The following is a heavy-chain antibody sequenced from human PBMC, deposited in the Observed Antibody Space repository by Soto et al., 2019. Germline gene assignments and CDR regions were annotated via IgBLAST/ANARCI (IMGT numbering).Heavy chain of an antibody. J-gene: IGHJ6*02. CDR1: GGTFSSYA. V-gene: IGHV1-69*13. Sequence: ASVKVSCKASGGTFSSYAISWVLQAPGQGLEWMGGIIPIFGTANYAQKFQGRVTITADESTSTAYMELSSLRSEDTAVYYCAGHRLRYFDWLSRPNYYYYGMDVWGQGTTVTVSS. CDR3: AGHRLRYFDWLSRPNYYYYGMDV. D-gene: IGHD3-9*01. CDR2: IIPIFGTA.